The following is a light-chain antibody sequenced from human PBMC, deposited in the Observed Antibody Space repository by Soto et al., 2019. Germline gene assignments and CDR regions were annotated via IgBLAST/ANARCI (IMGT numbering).Light chain of an antibody. CDR1: QSVGSY. CDR3: QQRSNWLT. CDR2: HAS. J-gene: IGKJ4*01. Sequence: EVVLTQSPATLSLSPGERATLSCRASQSVGSYLAWYQQKPGQAPRLLIYHASSRATGIPARFSGSGSVTDFTLTISSLESEDFAVYYCQQRSNWLTFGGGTKVEIK. V-gene: IGKV3-11*01.